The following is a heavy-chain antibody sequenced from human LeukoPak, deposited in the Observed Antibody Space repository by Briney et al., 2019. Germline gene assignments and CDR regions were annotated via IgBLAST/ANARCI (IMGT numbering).Heavy chain of an antibody. D-gene: IGHD6-13*01. J-gene: IGHJ4*02. CDR3: AKEGEQQLAVDY. V-gene: IGHV3-9*01. Sequence: GGSLRLSCAASGFTFDDYAMHWVRQAPGKGLEWVSGISWNSGSIGYADSVKGRFTISRDNAKNSLYLQMNSLRAEDTALYYCAKEGEQQLAVDYWGQGTLVTVSS. CDR2: ISWNSGSI. CDR1: GFTFDDYA.